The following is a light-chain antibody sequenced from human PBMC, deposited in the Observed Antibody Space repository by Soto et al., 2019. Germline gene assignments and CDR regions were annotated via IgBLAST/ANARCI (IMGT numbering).Light chain of an antibody. Sequence: QSVLTQPPSVSGAPGQRVTISCTGNNSNIGGGYDVHWYQQLPGTAPKLLIYGNNNRPSGVPDRSSGSKSYASASLAITGLQSEDEADYYCHSYDSRLSGSVFGGGTKLTVL. V-gene: IGLV1-40*01. J-gene: IGLJ2*01. CDR2: GNN. CDR1: NSNIGGGYD. CDR3: HSYDSRLSGSV.